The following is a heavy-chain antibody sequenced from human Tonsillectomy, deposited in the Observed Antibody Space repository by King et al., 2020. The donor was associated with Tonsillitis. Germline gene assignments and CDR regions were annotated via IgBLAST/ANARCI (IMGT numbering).Heavy chain of an antibody. D-gene: IGHD3-22*01. Sequence: VQLVESGGGLVQPGGSLRLSCAVSGFTFSSYSMNWVRQAPGKGLEWVSYISRSSSIIYYADSVKGRFTISRDKAKNSLYLQMNSLRAEDTAVYYCARDRTPYYYDNSGYLDYDAFDIWGQGTMVTVSS. CDR3: ARDRTPYYYDNSGYLDYDAFDI. J-gene: IGHJ3*02. CDR1: GFTFSSYS. CDR2: ISRSSSII. V-gene: IGHV3-48*01.